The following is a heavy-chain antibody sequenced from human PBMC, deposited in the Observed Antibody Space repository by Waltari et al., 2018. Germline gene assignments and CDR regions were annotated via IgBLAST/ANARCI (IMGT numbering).Heavy chain of an antibody. D-gene: IGHD3-3*01. V-gene: IGHV2-5*02. CDR2: IYLDDDK. J-gene: IGHJ4*02. CDR3: AHRPASWSADGRCSLSDFFDA. Sequence: QITLKESGPTLVKPTQTLTLTCSFSGFSLSTTGVSVGWVRQPPGKALEWLALIYLDDDKRYSPSLTTRSTVTKDTSTNQVVLTMTNMDPVDTATYYCAHRPASWSADGRCSLSDFFDAWGPGTQVTVSS. CDR1: GFSLSTTGVS.